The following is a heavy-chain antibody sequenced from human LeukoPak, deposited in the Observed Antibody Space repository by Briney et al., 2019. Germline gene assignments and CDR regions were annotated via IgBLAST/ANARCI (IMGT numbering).Heavy chain of an antibody. CDR2: TFYRSKWYN. J-gene: IGHJ4*02. V-gene: IGHV6-1*01. CDR3: ARETSFRYYDIWSGWDY. CDR1: GDSVSSNSAA. D-gene: IGHD3-3*01. Sequence: SQTLSLTYAISGDSVSSNSAAWNWIRQSPSRGLEWLGRTFYRSKWYNDYAVSVKSRITINPDTSKNQVSLQLNSVTPEDTAVYYCARETSFRYYDIWSGWDYWGQGTLVTVHS.